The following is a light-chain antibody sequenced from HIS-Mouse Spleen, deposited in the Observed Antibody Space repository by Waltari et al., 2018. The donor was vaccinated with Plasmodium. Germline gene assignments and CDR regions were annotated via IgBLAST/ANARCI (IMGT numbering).Light chain of an antibody. Sequence: EIVMTPSPATLSVSPGERATLSCRASQSVSSSYLSWYQQKPGQAPRLLIDGASTRATGIPARFSGSGSGTDFTLTISSLQPEDFAVYYCQQDYNLPYTFGQGTKLEIK. CDR1: QSVSSSY. V-gene: IGKV3D-7*01. J-gene: IGKJ2*01. CDR2: GAS. CDR3: QQDYNLPYT.